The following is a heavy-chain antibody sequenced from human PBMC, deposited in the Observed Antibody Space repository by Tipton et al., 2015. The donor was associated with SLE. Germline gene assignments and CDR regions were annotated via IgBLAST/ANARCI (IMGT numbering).Heavy chain of an antibody. CDR1: GGSISSGSYY. Sequence: LRLSCTVSGGSISSGSYYWSWIRQPAGKGLEWIGYIYTSGSTNYNPSLKSRVTISVDTSKNQFSLKLSSVTAADTAVYYCARGGGDLLKRRAFDIWGQGTMVTVSS. CDR3: ARGGGDLLKRRAFDI. J-gene: IGHJ3*02. CDR2: IYTSGST. V-gene: IGHV4-61*09. D-gene: IGHD2-21*02.